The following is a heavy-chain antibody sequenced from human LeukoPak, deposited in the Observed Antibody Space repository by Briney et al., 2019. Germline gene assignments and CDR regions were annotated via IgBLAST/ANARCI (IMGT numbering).Heavy chain of an antibody. D-gene: IGHD4-17*01. CDR1: GGSFSDYY. V-gene: IGHV4-4*07. CDR3: TRDTGTTGEVKFDP. Sequence: PSETLSLTCAVYGGSFSDYYWSWLRQPAGKGLEWIGRIYTSGSTTYNPSLKSRVTMSVDTSKSQFSLNLMSVTAADTAVYYCTRDTGTTGEVKFDPWGQGTLVTVSS. CDR2: IYTSGST. J-gene: IGHJ5*02.